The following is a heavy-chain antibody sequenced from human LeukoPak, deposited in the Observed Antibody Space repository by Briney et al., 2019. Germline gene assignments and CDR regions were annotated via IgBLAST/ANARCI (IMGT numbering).Heavy chain of an antibody. V-gene: IGHV3-30*18. CDR1: GFTFSSYG. CDR2: ISYDGSNK. D-gene: IGHD3-9*01. CDR3: AKDGLGRRTYYDILTGYSGGIDY. Sequence: GRSLRLSCAASGFTFSSYGMHWVRQAPGKGLEWVAVISYDGSNKYYADSVKGRFTISRDNSKNTLYLQMNSLRAEDTAVYYCAKDGLGRRTYYDILTGYSGGIDYWGQGTLVTVSS. J-gene: IGHJ4*02.